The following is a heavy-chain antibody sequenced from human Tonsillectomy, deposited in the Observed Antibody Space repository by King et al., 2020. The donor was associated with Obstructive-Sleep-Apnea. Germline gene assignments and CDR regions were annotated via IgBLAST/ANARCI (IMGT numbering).Heavy chain of an antibody. J-gene: IGHJ4*02. CDR2: IYHSGST. CDR1: GGSISSYY. V-gene: IGHV4-59*08. Sequence: QLQESGPGLVKPSETLSLTCTVSGGSISSYYWSWLRQPPGKGLEWIGYIYHSGSTNYNPSLKSRVTISVDTSKKQSSLKLTSVTAADTAVYYCAGGVDTAMAFDYWGQGTLVTVSS. CDR3: AGGVDTAMAFDY. D-gene: IGHD5-18*01.